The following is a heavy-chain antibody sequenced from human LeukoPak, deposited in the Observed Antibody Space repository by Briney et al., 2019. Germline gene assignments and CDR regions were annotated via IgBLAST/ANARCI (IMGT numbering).Heavy chain of an antibody. Sequence: PSETLSLTCAVYIGSFSDYYWSWIRQPPGKGLEWIGDINYTGSTNYNPSLRSRVTISADTSKNQFSLKLSSVTAADTAVYYCARLTIFGVVIGYYYYYMDVWGKGTTVTVSS. V-gene: IGHV4-34*01. CDR2: INYTGST. J-gene: IGHJ6*03. D-gene: IGHD3-3*01. CDR3: ARLTIFGVVIGYYYYYMDV. CDR1: IGSFSDYY.